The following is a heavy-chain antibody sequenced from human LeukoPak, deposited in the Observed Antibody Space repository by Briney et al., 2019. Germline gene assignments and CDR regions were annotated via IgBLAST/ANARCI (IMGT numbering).Heavy chain of an antibody. CDR3: ARSSYPYYFDY. D-gene: IGHD6-19*01. CDR2: VNNDGSST. CDR1: GFSFSSYW. Sequence: PGGSLRLSCGASGFSFSSYWMHWVRHAPGKGLMWVSRVNNDGSSTTYADSVEGRFTISRDNARNTLYLQMNSLRAEDTAVYYCARSSYPYYFDYGGQGTLVTVSS. V-gene: IGHV3-74*01. J-gene: IGHJ4*02.